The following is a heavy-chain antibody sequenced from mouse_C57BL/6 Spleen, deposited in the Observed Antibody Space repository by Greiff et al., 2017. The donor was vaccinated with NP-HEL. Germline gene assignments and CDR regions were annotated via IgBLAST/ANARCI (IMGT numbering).Heavy chain of an antibody. D-gene: IGHD1-1*01. CDR3: TRRKTYYGSSYDAMDY. V-gene: IGHV1-58*01. CDR2: IYIGNGYT. J-gene: IGHJ4*01. CDR1: GYTFTSYG. Sequence: VQLQQPGAELVKPGASVKMSCKTSGYTFTSYGINWVKQRPGQGLEWIGYIYIGNGYTEYNEKFKGKATLTSDTSSSTAYMQLSSLTSEDSAIYFCTRRKTYYGSSYDAMDYWGQGTSVTVSS.